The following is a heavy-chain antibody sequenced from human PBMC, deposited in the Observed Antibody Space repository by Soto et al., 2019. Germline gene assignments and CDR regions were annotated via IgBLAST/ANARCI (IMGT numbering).Heavy chain of an antibody. D-gene: IGHD3-9*01. V-gene: IGHV4-34*01. J-gene: IGHJ4*02. Sequence: SETLSLTCAVFGGSFSGYYWSWIRQPPGKGLERIGEINHSRSTNYNPSLKSRVTISVDTSKNQFSLKLSSVTAADTAVYFCVRGPKLVLRYFDWLPDFDYLGQGTLVTVSS. CDR3: VRGPKLVLRYFDWLPDFDY. CDR2: INHSRST. CDR1: GGSFSGYY.